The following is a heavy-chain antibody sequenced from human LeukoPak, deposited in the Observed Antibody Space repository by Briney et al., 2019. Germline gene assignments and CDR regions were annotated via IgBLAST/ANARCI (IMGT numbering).Heavy chain of an antibody. Sequence: GGSLRLSCAASGFTFSSYSINWVRQAPGKGLEWVSYISSSSGTIYYADSVKGRFTISRDNAKNPLYLQMNSLRDEDTAVYYCARDGAMDGPDFDYWGQGSLVTVSS. CDR2: ISSSSGTI. D-gene: IGHD5-18*01. V-gene: IGHV3-48*02. CDR3: ARDGAMDGPDFDY. CDR1: GFTFSSYS. J-gene: IGHJ4*02.